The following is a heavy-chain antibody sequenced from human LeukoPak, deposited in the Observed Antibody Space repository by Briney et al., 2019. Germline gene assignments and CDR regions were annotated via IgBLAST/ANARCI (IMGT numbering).Heavy chain of an antibody. CDR2: IRQDGGAT. J-gene: IGHJ4*02. D-gene: IGHD6-13*01. CDR1: GFTFTDYW. V-gene: IGHV3-7*01. Sequence: PGGSLRLSCTASGFTFTDYWMTWVRQAPGQGLEWLANIRQDGGATFYGGSVKGRFTISRDNAKNSLFLQMNSLRAEDTAVYYRATSKDTAGGPYWGQGTLVTVSS. CDR3: ATSKDTAGGPY.